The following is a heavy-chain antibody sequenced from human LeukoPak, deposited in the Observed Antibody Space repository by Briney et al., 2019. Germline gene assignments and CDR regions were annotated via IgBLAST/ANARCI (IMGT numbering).Heavy chain of an antibody. J-gene: IGHJ4*02. CDR2: ISGSRSVI. CDR1: GFSFSSYS. CDR3: AIPGIAAAGETYLDY. Sequence: GSLRLSCAASGFSFSSYSMKWVRQAPGKGLEWVAYISGSRSVIYYADSVKGRFTISRDNSKNTLYLQVDSPRAEDTAVYYCAIPGIAAAGETYLDYWGQGTLVTVSS. V-gene: IGHV3-48*01. D-gene: IGHD6-13*01.